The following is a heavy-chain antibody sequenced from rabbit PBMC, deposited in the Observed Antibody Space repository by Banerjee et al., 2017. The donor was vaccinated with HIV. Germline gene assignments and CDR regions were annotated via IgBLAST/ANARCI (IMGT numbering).Heavy chain of an antibody. Sequence: QEQLEESGGDLVKPEGSLTLTCTASGFSFSKNYYIWWVRQAPGKGLEWIASIGTSSDRAWYANWAKGRFTISETSSTTVTLQMTSLTVADTATYFCARDDIYSGYYFNLWGPGTLVTVS. J-gene: IGHJ4*01. CDR1: GFSFSKNYY. V-gene: IGHV1S45*01. D-gene: IGHD1-1*01. CDR3: ARDDIYSGYYFNL. CDR2: IGTSSDRA.